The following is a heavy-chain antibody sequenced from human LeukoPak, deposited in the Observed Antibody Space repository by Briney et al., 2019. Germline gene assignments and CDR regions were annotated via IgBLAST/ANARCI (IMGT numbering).Heavy chain of an antibody. J-gene: IGHJ5*02. D-gene: IGHD4-17*01. V-gene: IGHV1-46*01. CDR2: INPSGGST. CDR3: ARDGGGPTVSYNWFDP. Sequence: ASVKVSCKASGYTFTSYYMHWVRQVPGQGLEWMGIINPSGGSTSYAQKFQGRVTMTRDTSTSTVYMELSSLRSEDTAVYYCARDGGGPTVSYNWFDPWGQGTLVTVSS. CDR1: GYTFTSYY.